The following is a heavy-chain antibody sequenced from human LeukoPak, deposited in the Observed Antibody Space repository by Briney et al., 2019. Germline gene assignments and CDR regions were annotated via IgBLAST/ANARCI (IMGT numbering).Heavy chain of an antibody. J-gene: IGHJ4*02. V-gene: IGHV4-39*01. Sequence: SETLSLTCAVSGASISGSGYYLGWLRQPPGKGLEWIGNIYYTGSTYYNASLQSRVTISIDMSKNQFSLRLSSVTAADTAMYYCVKSGGYGLIDYWGQGTLVTVSS. CDR1: GASISGSGYY. CDR3: VKSGGYGLIDY. D-gene: IGHD6-19*01. CDR2: IYYTGST.